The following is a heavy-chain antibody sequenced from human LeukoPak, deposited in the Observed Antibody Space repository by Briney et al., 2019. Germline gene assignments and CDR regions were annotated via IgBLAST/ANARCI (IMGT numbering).Heavy chain of an antibody. V-gene: IGHV4-4*07. D-gene: IGHD1-26*01. CDR1: GGSISSYY. CDR3: ASRPSGSYSPDFDY. CDR2: IYTSGST. J-gene: IGHJ4*02. Sequence: SETLSLTCTVSGGSISSYYWSWIRQPAGKGLEWIGRIYTSGSTNYNPSLKSRVTMSVDTSKNQFSLKLSSVTAADTAVYYCASRPSGSYSPDFDYWGQGTLVTVSS.